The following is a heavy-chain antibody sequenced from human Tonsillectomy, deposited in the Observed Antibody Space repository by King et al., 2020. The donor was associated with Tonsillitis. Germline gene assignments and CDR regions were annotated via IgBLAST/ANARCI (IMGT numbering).Heavy chain of an antibody. J-gene: IGHJ2*01. CDR1: GGSISSYY. V-gene: IGHV4-59*01. CDR3: AREYSSGWDRYWYFDL. D-gene: IGHD6-19*01. CDR2: IYYSGST. Sequence: VQLQESGPGLVKPSETLSLTCTVSGGSISSYYWSWIRQPPGKGLAWIGYIYYSGSTNYNPSLKSRVTISVDTSKNQFSLKLTSVTAADTAVYYCAREYSSGWDRYWYFDLWGRGTLVTVSS.